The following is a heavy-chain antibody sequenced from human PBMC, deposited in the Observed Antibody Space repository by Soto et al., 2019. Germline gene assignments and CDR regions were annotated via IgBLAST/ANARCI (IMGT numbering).Heavy chain of an antibody. CDR3: ASTYCTNGVCYLRYMDV. Sequence: QVQLVQSGAEVKKPGSSVKVSCKASGGTFSSYTISWVRQAPGQGLEWMGRIIPILGIATYAQKFQGRVTINADKSTSTAYMELSSLRSEDTAVYYCASTYCTNGVCYLRYMDVWGKGATVTVSS. V-gene: IGHV1-69*02. D-gene: IGHD2-8*01. J-gene: IGHJ6*03. CDR2: IIPILGIA. CDR1: GGTFSSYT.